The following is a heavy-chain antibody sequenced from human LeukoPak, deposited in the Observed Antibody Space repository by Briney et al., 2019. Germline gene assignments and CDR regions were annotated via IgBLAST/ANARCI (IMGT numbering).Heavy chain of an antibody. CDR3: ARDRGSGWDLMWGWNPPSHFDY. Sequence: ASVKVSCKASGYTFTVNYLQWVRQAPGQGLEWMGWINPNNGDTKYAQKFQGRVTMTRDTSISTAYMELSRLRSDDTAVYYCARDRGSGWDLMWGWNPPSHFDYWGQGTLVPVS. D-gene: IGHD6-19*01. CDR1: GYTFTVNY. CDR2: INPNNGDT. V-gene: IGHV1-2*02. J-gene: IGHJ4*02.